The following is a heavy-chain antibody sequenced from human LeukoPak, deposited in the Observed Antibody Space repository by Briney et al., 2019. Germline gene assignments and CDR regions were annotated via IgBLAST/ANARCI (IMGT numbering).Heavy chain of an antibody. D-gene: IGHD5-24*01. J-gene: IGHJ4*02. V-gene: IGHV3-43*01. CDR1: GFTFDDYT. Sequence: GGSLRLSCAASGFTFDDYTMHWVRQAPGKGLEWLSLISWNGGNTYYADSVKGRFTISRDNNKYSLYLQMNSLRPEDTALYYCAKAPAKMATIPLDYWGQGTLVTVSS. CDR2: ISWNGGNT. CDR3: AKAPAKMATIPLDY.